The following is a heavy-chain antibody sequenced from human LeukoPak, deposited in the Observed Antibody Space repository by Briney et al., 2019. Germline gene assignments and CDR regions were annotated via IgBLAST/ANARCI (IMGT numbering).Heavy chain of an antibody. CDR1: GFTFSSYA. Sequence: GGSLRLSCAASGFTFSSYAMHWVRQAPGKGLEWVAVISYDGSNKYYADSVRGRFTISRDNSKNTLYLQMNSLRAEDTAVYYCARGSNSSGWYEVVDYWGQGTLVTVSS. D-gene: IGHD6-19*01. CDR3: ARGSNSSGWYEVVDY. J-gene: IGHJ4*02. V-gene: IGHV3-30*04. CDR2: ISYDGSNK.